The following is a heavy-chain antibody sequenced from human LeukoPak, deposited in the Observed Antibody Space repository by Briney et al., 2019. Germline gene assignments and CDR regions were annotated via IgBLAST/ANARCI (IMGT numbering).Heavy chain of an antibody. D-gene: IGHD2-2*01. CDR2: IYYSGST. J-gene: IGHJ5*02. CDR1: GGSISSYY. CDR3: ARDLFLGYCSSTSCPHNWFDP. V-gene: IGHV4-59*01. Sequence: NPSETLSLTXTVSGGSISSYYWSWIRQPPGKGLEWIGYIYYSGSTNYNPSLKSRVTISVDTSKNQFSLKLSSVTAADTAVYYCARDLFLGYCSSTSCPHNWFDPWGQGTLVTVSS.